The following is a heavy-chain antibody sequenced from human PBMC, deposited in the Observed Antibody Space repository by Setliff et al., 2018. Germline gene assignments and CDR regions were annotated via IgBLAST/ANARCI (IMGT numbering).Heavy chain of an antibody. CDR3: ARAPGTVVVPASRSAFDI. CDR1: GFVFITYA. V-gene: IGHV1-18*01. D-gene: IGHD2-2*01. CDR2: ISAYNGYI. Sequence: GASVKVSCKASGFVFITYAITWVRQAPGQGLEWMGWISAYNGYIIYAQKLQGRVTMTTDTSTSTAYMEVRSLRSDDTAVYYCARAPGTVVVPASRSAFDIWGQGTMVTVSS. J-gene: IGHJ3*02.